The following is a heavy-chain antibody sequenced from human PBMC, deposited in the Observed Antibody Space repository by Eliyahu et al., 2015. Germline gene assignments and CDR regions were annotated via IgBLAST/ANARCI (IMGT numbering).Heavy chain of an antibody. CDR1: GFTFSNYW. Sequence: EVMLVESGGGLVKPGGSLRLSCTASGFTFSNYWMHWVRQAPGKRLEWVSRMNTDDSHDGRGGTTYADSVKGRFTISRDNAKNTLYLQMDSLRVEDTAVYYCARPRHQLIQGNLKFSYYYFMDVWGPGTTVTVSS. V-gene: IGHV3-74*01. CDR3: ARPRHQLIQGNLKFSYYYFMDV. CDR2: MNTDDSHDGRGGT. J-gene: IGHJ6*02. D-gene: IGHD5-18*01.